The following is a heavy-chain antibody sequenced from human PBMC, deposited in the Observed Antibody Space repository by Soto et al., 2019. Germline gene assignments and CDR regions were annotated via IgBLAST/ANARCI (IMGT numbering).Heavy chain of an antibody. J-gene: IGHJ4*02. CDR2: IIPMFGTA. CDR3: ARELGAVAVAGSAFAY. V-gene: IGHV1-69*12. Sequence: QVQLVQSGAEVKKPGSSVKVSCKASGGTFSSYATSWVRQAPGQGLEWMGGIIPMFGTAHYAQKFQGRVTIAADESTSTAYMELSSLRSEDTAVYYCARELGAVAVAGSAFAYWGQGSLVIVSS. D-gene: IGHD6-19*01. CDR1: GGTFSSYA.